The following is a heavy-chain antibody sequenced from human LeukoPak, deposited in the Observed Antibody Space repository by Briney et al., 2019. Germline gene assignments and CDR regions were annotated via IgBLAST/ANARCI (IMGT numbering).Heavy chain of an antibody. Sequence: EGSLRLSCAASGFTFSSYGVHWVRQAPGKGLEWVAFIRYDGSNKYYADSVKGRFTISRDNPKNTLYLQMNSLRAEDTAVYYCAKDLAADWGQGTLVTVSS. CDR1: GFTFSSYG. CDR3: AKDLAAD. CDR2: IRYDGSNK. V-gene: IGHV3-30*02. J-gene: IGHJ4*02. D-gene: IGHD6-25*01.